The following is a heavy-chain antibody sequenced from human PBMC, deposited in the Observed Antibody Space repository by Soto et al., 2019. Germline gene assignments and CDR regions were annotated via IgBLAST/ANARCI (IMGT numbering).Heavy chain of an antibody. Sequence: EVQLVDSGGGLVQPGGSLRLSCVGSGFIFGNYDMHWVRQGSGERLEWGAVSGSGGDTYYADSVKGRFSISRDNAEHSLYLQLNRLRAEDTAVYYCARDRRGYDNEAYLFEYWGHGTLVTVSS. CDR2: SGSGGDT. CDR3: ARDRRGYDNEAYLFEY. J-gene: IGHJ5*01. CDR1: GFIFGNYD. V-gene: IGHV3-13*01. D-gene: IGHD1-1*01.